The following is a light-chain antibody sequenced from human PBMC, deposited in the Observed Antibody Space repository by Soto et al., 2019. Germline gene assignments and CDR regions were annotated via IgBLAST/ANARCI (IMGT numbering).Light chain of an antibody. J-gene: IGLJ2*01. CDR3: CSYAGSNIVV. Sequence: QSALTQPASVSGSPGQRTTFPCTETSAYNLVSWYQQYPGKAPKLIIYEGTKRPPGVSNRFSGPKSGNTASLTISGLQAEDEADYHCCSYAGSNIVVFGGGTKLTVL. V-gene: IGLV2-23*01. CDR1: SAYNL. CDR2: EGT.